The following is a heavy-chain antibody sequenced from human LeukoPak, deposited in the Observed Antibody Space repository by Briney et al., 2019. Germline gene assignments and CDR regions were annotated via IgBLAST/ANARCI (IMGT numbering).Heavy chain of an antibody. J-gene: IGHJ4*02. D-gene: IGHD3-10*01. CDR2: INYSGST. CDR1: GGSVSSGSYY. CDR3: ARAYYGSGSYQGDY. Sequence: PSETLSLTCTVSGGSVSSGSYYWRWIRQPPGKGLEWIGEINYSGSTNYNPSLKSRVTISVDTSKNQFSLKLSSVTAADTAVYYCARAYYGSGSYQGDYWGQGTLVTVSS. V-gene: IGHV4-61*01.